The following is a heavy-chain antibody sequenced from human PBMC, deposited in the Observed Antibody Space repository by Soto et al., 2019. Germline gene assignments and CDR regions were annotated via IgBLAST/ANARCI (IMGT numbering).Heavy chain of an antibody. CDR3: ARDISSSSWYRWFDP. Sequence: GGSXRLSCAASGFTISTYNMNWVRQAPGEGLEWVSYISSSSSTIYYADSVKGRFTISRDSAKNSLYLQMNSLRAEDTAVYYCARDISSSSWYRWFDPWGQGTLVTVSS. V-gene: IGHV3-48*01. CDR1: GFTISTYN. D-gene: IGHD6-13*01. J-gene: IGHJ5*01. CDR2: ISSSSSTI.